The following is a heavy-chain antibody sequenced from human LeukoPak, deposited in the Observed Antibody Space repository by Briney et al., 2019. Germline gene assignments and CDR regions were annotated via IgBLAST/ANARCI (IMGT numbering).Heavy chain of an antibody. CDR2: INPNSGGT. D-gene: IGHD6-19*01. J-gene: IGHJ4*02. Sequence: ASVKVSCKASGYTFTGYYMHWVRQAPGQGLEWMGWINPNSGGTNYAQKFQGRVTMTRDTSISTAYMELSRLRSDDTAVYYCARDSSGWYGGGHFDYWGQGTLVTVSS. CDR3: ARDSSGWYGGGHFDY. V-gene: IGHV1-2*02. CDR1: GYTFTGYY.